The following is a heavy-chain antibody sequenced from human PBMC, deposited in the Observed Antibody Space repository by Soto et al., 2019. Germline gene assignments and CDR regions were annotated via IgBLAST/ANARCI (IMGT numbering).Heavy chain of an antibody. V-gene: IGHV4-30-4*01. D-gene: IGHD4-17*01. J-gene: IGHJ5*02. CDR2: IYYSGST. CDR3: ARASRYGNWFDP. CDR1: GGSISSGDYY. Sequence: PSETLSLTCTVSGGSISSGDYYWSWIRQPPGKGLEWIGYIYYSGSTHYNPSLKSRVTISVDTSKNQFSLKLSSVTAADTAVYYCARASRYGNWFDPWGQGTLVTVS.